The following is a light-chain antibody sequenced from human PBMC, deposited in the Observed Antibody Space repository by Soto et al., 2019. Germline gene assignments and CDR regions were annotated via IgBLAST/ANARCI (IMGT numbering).Light chain of an antibody. J-gene: IGKJ5*01. CDR3: QQYGSSPSIT. CDR1: QSVSSY. Sequence: EIVVTQSPATLSVSPGERATLSCRASQSVSSYLAWYQQKPGQAPRLLIYGASSRATGIPDRFSGSGSGTDFTLTISRLEPEDFAVYYCQQYGSSPSITFGQGTRLEIK. CDR2: GAS. V-gene: IGKV3-20*01.